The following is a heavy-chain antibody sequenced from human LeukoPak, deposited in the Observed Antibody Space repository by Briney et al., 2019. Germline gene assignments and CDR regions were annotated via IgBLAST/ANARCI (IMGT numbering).Heavy chain of an antibody. J-gene: IGHJ4*02. D-gene: IGHD2-8*02. CDR2: TKPDGSAE. CDR3: ARAGGLNTNFDY. CDR1: GFTFRNYW. V-gene: IGHV3-7*01. Sequence: QTGGSLRHSCAASGFTFRNYWMGWVRQAPGKGLGWVANTKPDGSAEYYADSVRGRFTTSRDNANNLLYLQMNRLRAEDTAVYYCARAGGLNTNFDYWGQGTLVTVSS.